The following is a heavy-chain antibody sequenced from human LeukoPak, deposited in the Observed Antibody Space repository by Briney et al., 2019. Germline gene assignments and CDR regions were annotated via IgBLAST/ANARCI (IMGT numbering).Heavy chain of an antibody. CDR1: GYTFTGYY. J-gene: IGHJ5*02. V-gene: IGHV1-2*02. D-gene: IGHD3-10*01. CDR2: INPNSGGT. Sequence: ASVKVSCKASGYTFTGYYMHWVRQSPGQGLEWMGWINPNSGGTNYAQKFQGRVTMTRDTSISTAYMELSRLRSDDTAVYYCARDRVTMVRGAPRRFDPWGQGTLVTVSS. CDR3: ARDRVTMVRGAPRRFDP.